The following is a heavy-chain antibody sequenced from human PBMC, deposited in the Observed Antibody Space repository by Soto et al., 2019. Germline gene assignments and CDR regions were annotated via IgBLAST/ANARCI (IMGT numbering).Heavy chain of an antibody. CDR1: GGTFSDYA. CDR3: ARDAPLRNGMDV. V-gene: IGHV1-69*18. J-gene: IGHJ6*02. CDR2: IIPMYGRR. Sequence: QVLLVQSGAEVRKPGSSVKVSCKPSGGTFSDYAFSWVRQAPGQGLEWMGNIIPMYGRRNYAQKYQGRVTISADESTTTVYVEMRGLSFEDTAVYFCARDAPLRNGMDVWGQGITVTVSS. D-gene: IGHD3-3*01.